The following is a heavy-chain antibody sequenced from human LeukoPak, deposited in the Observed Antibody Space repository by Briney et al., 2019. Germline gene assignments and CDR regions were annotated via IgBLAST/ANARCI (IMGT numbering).Heavy chain of an antibody. CDR1: GFTVSSNY. V-gene: IGHV3-53*01. CDR3: ARDQGRGFVYGYSGF. CDR2: IYSDGSK. J-gene: IGHJ4*02. Sequence: GGSLRFSCAASGFTVSSNYMSWVRQAPGKGLQWVSVIYSDGSKYYADSVKGRFTISRDNSKNTLYLQMNSLRAEDTAVYYCARDQGRGFVYGYSGFWGQGSLVTVSS. D-gene: IGHD5-12*01.